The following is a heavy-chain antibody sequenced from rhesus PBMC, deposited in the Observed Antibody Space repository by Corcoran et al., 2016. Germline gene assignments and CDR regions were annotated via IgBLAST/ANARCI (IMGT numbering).Heavy chain of an antibody. V-gene: IGHV4-106*01. CDR2: IYGSGGGT. J-gene: IGHJ4*01. CDR1: GGSISDDYY. Sequence: QVQLQESGPGLVKPSETLSLTCAVSGGSISDDYYWSWIRQHPGKVLECIGYIYGSGGGTNYNPALKNQVTISIDTSKNQLSLQRSSVTAADTAVYDWARVPGYFDYWGQGVLVTVSS. CDR3: ARVPGYFDY.